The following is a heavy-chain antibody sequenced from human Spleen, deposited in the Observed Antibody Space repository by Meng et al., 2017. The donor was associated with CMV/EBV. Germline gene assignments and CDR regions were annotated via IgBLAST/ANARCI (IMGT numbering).Heavy chain of an antibody. CDR2: IYYSGST. Sequence: SETLSLTCTVSGGSISSGGYYWSWIRQHPGKGLEWIGYIYYSGSTYYNPSLKSRVTISVDTSKNQFSLKLSSVTAADTAVYYCARADDFHYYGMDVWGQGTTVTVSS. D-gene: IGHD3-3*01. CDR1: GGSISSGGYY. J-gene: IGHJ6*02. CDR3: ARADDFHYYGMDV. V-gene: IGHV4-31*03.